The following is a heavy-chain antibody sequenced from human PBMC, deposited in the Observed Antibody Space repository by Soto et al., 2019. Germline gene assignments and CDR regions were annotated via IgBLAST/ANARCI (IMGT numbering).Heavy chain of an antibody. CDR1: GFTFSSYI. Sequence: PGGSLRLSCAASGFTFSSYIMNWVRQAPGKGLEWVSYISSSSSTIYYADSVKGRFTISRDNAKNSLYLQMNSLRDEDTAVYYCARVIAARLVYYFYGMDVWGQGTTVTVSS. CDR2: ISSSSSTI. J-gene: IGHJ6*02. V-gene: IGHV3-48*02. CDR3: ARVIAARLVYYFYGMDV. D-gene: IGHD6-6*01.